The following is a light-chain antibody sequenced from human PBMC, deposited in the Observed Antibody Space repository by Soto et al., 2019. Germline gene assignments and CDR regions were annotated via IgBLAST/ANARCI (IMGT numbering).Light chain of an antibody. Sequence: EIVLTQSPATLSLSPGERATLSCRASQSLSSSLAWYQQRPGQAPRLLIYDASNRATGTPARFSGSGSGTAFTLTISSLEPEDFAVYYCHQRSSWPHTFGQGTKLEIK. CDR2: DAS. CDR3: HQRSSWPHT. V-gene: IGKV3-11*01. J-gene: IGKJ2*01. CDR1: QSLSSS.